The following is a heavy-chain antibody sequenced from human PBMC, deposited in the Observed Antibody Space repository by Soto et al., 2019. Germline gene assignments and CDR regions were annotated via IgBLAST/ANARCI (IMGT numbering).Heavy chain of an antibody. CDR2: IYWDDDK. Sequence: ESGPTLVNPTQTLTLTCTFSGFSLSTSGVGVGWIRQPPGKALEWFALIYWDDDKRYSPSLKSRLTITKDTSKNQVVLTMTNMDPVDTATYYCAHTIQNLRIVVVVAATNAFDIWGQGTMVTVSS. CDR3: AHTIQNLRIVVVVAATNAFDI. J-gene: IGHJ3*02. D-gene: IGHD2-15*01. CDR1: GFSLSTSGVG. V-gene: IGHV2-5*02.